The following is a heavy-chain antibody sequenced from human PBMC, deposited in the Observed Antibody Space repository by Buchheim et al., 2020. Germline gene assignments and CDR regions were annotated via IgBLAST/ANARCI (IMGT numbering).Heavy chain of an antibody. D-gene: IGHD3-16*01. CDR1: GDTFNRYY. Sequence: QVQLVQSEAEVKPPGASVKVSCKASGDTFNRYYLNWGRQAPGQGPEWVGIIKSVVSNTTTYAQKFQDRLTVTRDTSTNTVYMELSSLRSDDTAVYYCATTQFSYGKDYFTYWGQGTL. J-gene: IGHJ4*02. V-gene: IGHV1-46*02. CDR3: ATTQFSYGKDYFTY. CDR2: IKSVVSNTT.